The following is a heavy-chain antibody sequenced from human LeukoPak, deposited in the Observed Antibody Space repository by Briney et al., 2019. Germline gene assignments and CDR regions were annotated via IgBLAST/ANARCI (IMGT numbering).Heavy chain of an antibody. D-gene: IGHD3-22*01. J-gene: IGHJ4*02. CDR3: AKVATKGNYYDSSGYSLDY. Sequence: AGGSLRLSCAASGFTFSSYAMSWVRQAPGKGLEWVSHISGSGDSTYYADSVKGRFTISRDNSKNTLYLQMNSLRAEDTAVFYCAKVATKGNYYDSSGYSLDYWGQGTLVTVSS. CDR1: GFTFSSYA. V-gene: IGHV3-23*01. CDR2: ISGSGDST.